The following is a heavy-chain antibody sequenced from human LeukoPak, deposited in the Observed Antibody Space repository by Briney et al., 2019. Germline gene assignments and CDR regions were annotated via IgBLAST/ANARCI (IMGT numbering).Heavy chain of an antibody. CDR3: AREVLNTASAFDY. CDR2: IKEDGSEK. CDR1: GFTFSTYR. D-gene: IGHD5-18*01. J-gene: IGHJ4*02. Sequence: GGSLRLSCAPSGFTFSTYRMSWVRQAPGKGLEWVANIKEDGSEKYYVDSVKGRFTIFRDNAKNSLSLQMNSLRADDTAVYYCAREVLNTASAFDYWGQGTLVTVSS. V-gene: IGHV3-7*03.